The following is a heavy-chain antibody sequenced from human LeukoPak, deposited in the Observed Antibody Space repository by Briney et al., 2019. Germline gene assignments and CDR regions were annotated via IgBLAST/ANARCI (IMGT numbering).Heavy chain of an antibody. V-gene: IGHV3-30*03. J-gene: IGHJ4*02. CDR3: AREIRGYYAAY. CDR1: GITLSNYG. Sequence: GGSLRLSCAVSGITLSNYGMSWVRQAPGKGLDWVALISYDGSFQSYADSVKGRFTISRDSSTNTVSLQMNSLRDEDTAMYYCAREIRGYYAAYWGQGTLVTVSS. CDR2: ISYDGSFQ. D-gene: IGHD3-3*01.